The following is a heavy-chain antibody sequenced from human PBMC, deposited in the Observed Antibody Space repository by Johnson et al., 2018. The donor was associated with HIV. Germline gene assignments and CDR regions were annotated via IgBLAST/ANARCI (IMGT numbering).Heavy chain of an antibody. CDR2: IYSGGST. V-gene: IGHV3-66*01. Sequence: VQLVESGGGLVQPGGSLRLSCAASGFTVSSNYMSWVRQAPGKGLEWVSVIYSGGSTYYADSVKGRFTISRDNSKNTLYLHMNSLRAEDTAVYYCARDSETYGMDAFDIWGQGTMVTVSS. CDR1: GFTVSSNY. CDR3: ARDSETYGMDAFDI. D-gene: IGHD4-17*01. J-gene: IGHJ3*02.